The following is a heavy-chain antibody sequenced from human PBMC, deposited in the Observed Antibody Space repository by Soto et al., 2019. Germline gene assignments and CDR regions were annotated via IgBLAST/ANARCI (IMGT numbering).Heavy chain of an antibody. Sequence: EVQLLESGGGLVQPGGSLRLSCAASGFTFSSYAMSWVRQAPGKGLEWVSAISGSGGSTYYADSVKGRFTISRENSKNTLYLQMNSLRAEDTAVYYCAASALRFLEWLSPFDYWGQGTLVTVSS. CDR3: AASALRFLEWLSPFDY. D-gene: IGHD3-3*01. J-gene: IGHJ4*02. V-gene: IGHV3-23*01. CDR1: GFTFSSYA. CDR2: ISGSGGST.